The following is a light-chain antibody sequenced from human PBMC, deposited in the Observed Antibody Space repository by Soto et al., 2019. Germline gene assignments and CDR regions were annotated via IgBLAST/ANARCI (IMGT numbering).Light chain of an antibody. CDR3: QQYNYWPYT. CDR2: GAS. V-gene: IGKV3-15*01. Sequence: EIVLTQSPGTLSLSPGERATLSCRASQSVSSSYLAWYQRKPGQAPRLLIYGASTKPTGIPARFSGSGSGTEFTLTISSLQSEEFAVYYCQQYNYWPYTVGQGTKVDIK. J-gene: IGKJ2*01. CDR1: QSVSSSY.